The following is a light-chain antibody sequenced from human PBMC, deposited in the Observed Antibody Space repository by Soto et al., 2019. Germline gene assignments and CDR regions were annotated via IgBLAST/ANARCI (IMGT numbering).Light chain of an antibody. Sequence: EIVLTQSPGTLSLSPGERATLSCRASQSVSSSYLAWYQQKPGQAPRLLIYGASSRATGIPDRFSGSGSGTDFTLNISRREPEDVALYYCQQDGSSPLTFGGGTKVEIK. CDR1: QSVSSSY. CDR2: GAS. V-gene: IGKV3-20*01. J-gene: IGKJ4*01. CDR3: QQDGSSPLT.